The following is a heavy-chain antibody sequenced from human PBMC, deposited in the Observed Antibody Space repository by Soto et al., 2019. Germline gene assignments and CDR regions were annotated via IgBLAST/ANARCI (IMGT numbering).Heavy chain of an antibody. Sequence: PSETLSLTCAVYGGSFSGYYWSWIRQPPGKGLEWIGEINHSGSTNYNPSLKSRVTISVDTSKNQFSLKLSSVTAADTAVYYCARDENYYGSGTQFDPWGQGTLVTVSS. J-gene: IGHJ5*02. D-gene: IGHD3-10*01. CDR3: ARDENYYGSGTQFDP. CDR2: INHSGST. CDR1: GGSFSGYY. V-gene: IGHV4-34*01.